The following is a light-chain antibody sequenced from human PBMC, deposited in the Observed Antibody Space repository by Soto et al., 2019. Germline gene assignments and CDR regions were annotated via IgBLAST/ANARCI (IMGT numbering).Light chain of an antibody. CDR2: DAS. CDR3: QQYGRSPDLFT. J-gene: IGKJ3*01. V-gene: IGKV3-20*01. CDR1: QSVSSNY. Sequence: EIVLTQSPGTLSLSPGERATLSCRASQSVSSNYLAWYQQKPGLAPRLLIYDASTRATGIPDRFSGGGSGTDFTFTISRVEPEDFAVYYCQQYGRSPDLFTFGPGTKVDIK.